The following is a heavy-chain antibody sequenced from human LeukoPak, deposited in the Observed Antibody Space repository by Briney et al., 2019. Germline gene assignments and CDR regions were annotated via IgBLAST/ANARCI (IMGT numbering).Heavy chain of an antibody. CDR2: INPNTGDT. V-gene: IGHV1-2*02. CDR1: GFTFNAYY. Sequence: ASVRVSCKASGFTFNAYYIHWVRQAPGQGLEWMGWINPNTGDTNFAQKFQGRVAMTRDTSLSTAYMDLSRLTSDDTAVYYCARDWPGISLHFDLWGRGTLITVSS. J-gene: IGHJ2*01. D-gene: IGHD2-15*01. CDR3: ARDWPGISLHFDL.